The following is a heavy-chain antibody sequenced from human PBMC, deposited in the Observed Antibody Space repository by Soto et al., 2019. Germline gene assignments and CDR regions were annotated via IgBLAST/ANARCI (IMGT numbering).Heavy chain of an antibody. J-gene: IGHJ4*02. Sequence: EVQLLESGGGLEQSGGSLRLSCAASGFSFSTCAMSWVRQASGKGLEWVSSITESGSSTYHADSVKGRFIISRDNSKNTLFLQMNSLSAEDTAVYYCSKGGIGRSGLDSWGQGTLVTVSS. CDR2: ITESGSST. D-gene: IGHD1-26*01. CDR1: GFSFSTCA. CDR3: SKGGIGRSGLDS. V-gene: IGHV3-23*01.